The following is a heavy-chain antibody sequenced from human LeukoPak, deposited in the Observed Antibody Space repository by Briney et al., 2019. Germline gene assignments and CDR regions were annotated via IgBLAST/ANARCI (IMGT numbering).Heavy chain of an antibody. CDR1: GGTFSSYA. J-gene: IGHJ4*02. CDR2: IIPIFGTA. V-gene: IGHV1-69*13. CDR3: ARDRDGYTLGYFDY. D-gene: IGHD5-24*01. Sequence: SVKVSCKASGGTFSSYAISWVRQAPGQGLEWMGGIIPIFGTANYAQKFQGRVTITADESTSTAYMELSSLRSEDTAVYYCARDRDGYTLGYFDYWGQGTLVTVS.